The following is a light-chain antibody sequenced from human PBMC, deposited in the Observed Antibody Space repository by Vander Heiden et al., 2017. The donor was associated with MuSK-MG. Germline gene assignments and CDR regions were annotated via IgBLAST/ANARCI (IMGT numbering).Light chain of an antibody. V-gene: IGLV7-46*01. CDR3: LLSYSGGLYG. CDR2: DTS. Sequence: QAVVTQEPSLTVSPGGTVTLTCGSSTGDVSSGHYPYWYQQKPGQAPRAWIYDTSNKNSWTPARFSGSLLGGTDALTLSGAQPEEEADYYCLLSYSGGLYGFGTGTKVTVL. J-gene: IGLJ1*01. CDR1: TGDVSSGHY.